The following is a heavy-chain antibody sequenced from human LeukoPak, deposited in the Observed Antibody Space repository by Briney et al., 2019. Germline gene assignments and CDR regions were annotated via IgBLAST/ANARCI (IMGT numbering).Heavy chain of an antibody. V-gene: IGHV4-59*01. CDR3: ARDSRLQCSGGSCYSWFDP. CDR2: IHYSGST. D-gene: IGHD2-15*01. J-gene: IGHJ5*02. Sequence: AETLSLTCTVSGGSISSYYWSWIRQPPGKGLEWIGYIHYSGSTNYNPSLKSRVTISVDTSKNQFSLKLSSVTAADTAVYYCARDSRLQCSGGSCYSWFDPWGQGTLVTVSS. CDR1: GGSISSYY.